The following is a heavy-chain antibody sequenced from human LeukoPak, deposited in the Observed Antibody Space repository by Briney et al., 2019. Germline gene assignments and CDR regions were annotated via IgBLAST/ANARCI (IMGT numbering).Heavy chain of an antibody. Sequence: SETLSLTCTVSGYSISSDYYWGWIRQPPGKGLEWIGEINHSGSTNYNPSLKSRVSISVDTSKNQFSLKLSSVTAADTAVYYCARGRYNWNYWGQGTLVTVSS. D-gene: IGHD1-20*01. CDR3: ARGRYNWNY. CDR1: GYSISSDYY. J-gene: IGHJ4*02. V-gene: IGHV4-38-2*02. CDR2: INHSGST.